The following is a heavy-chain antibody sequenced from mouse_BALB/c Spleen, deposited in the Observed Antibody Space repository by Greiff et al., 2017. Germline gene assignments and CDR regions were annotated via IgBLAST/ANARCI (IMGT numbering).Heavy chain of an antibody. D-gene: IGHD2-3*01. J-gene: IGHJ4*01. CDR3: ARYEDGYYVRYAMDY. V-gene: IGHV3-8*02. Sequence: EVKLEESGPSLVKPSQTLSLTCSVTGDSITSGYWNWIRKFPGNKLEYMGYISYSGSTYYNPSLKSRISITRDTSKNQYYLQLNSVTTEDTATYYCARYEDGYYVRYAMDYWGQGTSVTVSS. CDR2: ISYSGST. CDR1: GDSITSGY.